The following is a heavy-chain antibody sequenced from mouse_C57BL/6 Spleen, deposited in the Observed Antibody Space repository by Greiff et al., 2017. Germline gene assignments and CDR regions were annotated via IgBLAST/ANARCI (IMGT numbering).Heavy chain of an antibody. D-gene: IGHD3-3*01. CDR1: GYTFTSYW. V-gene: IGHV1-69*01. CDR3: ARGGTGYYFDY. Sequence: VQLQQPGAELVMPGASVKLSCKASGYTFTSYWMHWVKQRPGQGLEWIGEIDPSDSYTNYNQKFKGKSTLTVDKSSSTAYMQRSSLTAEDSAVYYCARGGTGYYFDYWGQGTTLTVSS. CDR2: IDPSDSYT. J-gene: IGHJ2*01.